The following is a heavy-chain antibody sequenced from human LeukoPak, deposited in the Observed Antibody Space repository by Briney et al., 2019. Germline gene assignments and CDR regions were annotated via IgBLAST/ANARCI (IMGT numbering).Heavy chain of an antibody. V-gene: IGHV4-61*02. Sequence: SQTLSLTCTVSGGSISSGSYYWSWIRQPAGKGLEWIGRIYTSGSTNYNPSLKSRVTISVDTSKNQFSLKLSSVTAEDTAVYYCARGGTYYDILTGYYPTGMDVWGQGTTVTVSS. CDR1: GGSISSGSYY. CDR3: ARGGTYYDILTGYYPTGMDV. J-gene: IGHJ6*02. D-gene: IGHD3-9*01. CDR2: IYTSGST.